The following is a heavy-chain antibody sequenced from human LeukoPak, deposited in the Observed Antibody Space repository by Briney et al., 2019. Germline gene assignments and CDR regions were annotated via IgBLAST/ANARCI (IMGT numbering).Heavy chain of an antibody. D-gene: IGHD6-19*01. V-gene: IGHV3-NL1*01. CDR1: GFTFSTYW. J-gene: IGHJ6*02. CDR3: AKDQASYSSGWYGDYYYGMDV. Sequence: GGSLRLSCAASGFTFSTYWMHWVRQAPGKGLEWVSAISGSGGSTYYADSVKGRFTISRDNSKNTLYLQMNSLRAEDTAVYYCAKDQASYSSGWYGDYYYGMDVWGQGTTVTVSS. CDR2: ISGSGGST.